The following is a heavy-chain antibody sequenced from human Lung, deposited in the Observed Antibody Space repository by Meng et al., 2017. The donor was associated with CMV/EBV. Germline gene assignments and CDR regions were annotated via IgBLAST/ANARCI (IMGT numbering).Heavy chain of an antibody. Sequence: GTVRTYAISGVRQAPGQGLEWVGGIISIFGTANYAQRFQGRLTITTDESTSTAYMELSSLRSDDTAVFYCAIPRVGYCSASSCPPAYWGQGTLVTVSS. J-gene: IGHJ4*02. V-gene: IGHV1-69*05. D-gene: IGHD2-2*01. CDR2: IISIFGTA. CDR3: AIPRVGYCSASSCPPAY. CDR1: GTVRTYA.